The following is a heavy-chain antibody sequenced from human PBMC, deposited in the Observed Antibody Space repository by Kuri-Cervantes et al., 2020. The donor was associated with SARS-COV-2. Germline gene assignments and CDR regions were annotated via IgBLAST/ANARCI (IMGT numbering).Heavy chain of an antibody. CDR3: ARSRAMIVAQADAFDI. V-gene: IGHV4-39*01. CDR1: GGSISSSRYY. Sequence: SETLSLTCTVSGGSISSSRYYWGWIRQPPGKGLEWIGSIYYSGSTYYNPSLKSRVTISVDTSKNQFSLKLSSVTAADTAVYYCARSRAMIVAQADAFDIGGQGTMVTVSS. D-gene: IGHD3-22*01. CDR2: IYYSGST. J-gene: IGHJ3*02.